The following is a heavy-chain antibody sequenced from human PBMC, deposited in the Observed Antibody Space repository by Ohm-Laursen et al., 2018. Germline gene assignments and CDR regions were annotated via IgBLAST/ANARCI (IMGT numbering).Heavy chain of an antibody. D-gene: IGHD6-19*01. V-gene: IGHV3-48*01. CDR3: AKDLRAGVQAFDI. CDR2: ISSSSRTI. J-gene: IGHJ3*02. Sequence: SLRLSCTASGFTFSSYSMNWVRQAPGKGLEWVSYISSSSRTIYYADSVRGRFTISRDNSKNTLYVQMNSLTAEDTAIYFCAKDLRAGVQAFDIWGQGTMVTVS. CDR1: GFTFSSYS.